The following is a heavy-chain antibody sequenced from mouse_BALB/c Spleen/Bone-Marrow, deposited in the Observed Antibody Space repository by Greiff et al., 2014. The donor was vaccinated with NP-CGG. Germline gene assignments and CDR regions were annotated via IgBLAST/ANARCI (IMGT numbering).Heavy chain of an antibody. Sequence: QVQLKQSGAALVMPGASVKMSCKASGYTFTDYWMHWVKQRPGQGLEWIGAIDTSDSYTSYNQKFKGKATLTVDESSSTAYMQLSSLTSEDSAVYYCARGTGWYFDVWGAGTTVTVSS. CDR3: ARGTGWYFDV. J-gene: IGHJ1*01. D-gene: IGHD4-1*01. V-gene: IGHV1-69*01. CDR1: GYTFTDYW. CDR2: IDTSDSYT.